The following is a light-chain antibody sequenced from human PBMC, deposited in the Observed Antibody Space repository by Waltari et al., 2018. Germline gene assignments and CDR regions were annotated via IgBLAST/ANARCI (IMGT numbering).Light chain of an antibody. Sequence: DIQMTQSPSSLSASVGDRVTITCRASQSVRNFVNWYQQEPGKAPKLLIYATSSLQTGVPSRFSGSGSVTDFTLSISSLQPEDFAIYFCQQGYMTPRTFGQGTKAEIK. V-gene: IGKV1-39*01. CDR1: QSVRNF. J-gene: IGKJ1*01. CDR2: ATS. CDR3: QQGYMTPRT.